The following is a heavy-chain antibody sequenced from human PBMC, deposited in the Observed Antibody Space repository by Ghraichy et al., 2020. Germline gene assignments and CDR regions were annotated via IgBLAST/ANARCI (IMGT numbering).Heavy chain of an antibody. CDR3: ARDPNSSALAYYYGMDV. V-gene: IGHV3-33*01. J-gene: IGHJ6*02. CDR1: GFTFSSYG. CDR2: IWYDGSNK. D-gene: IGHD6-19*01. Sequence: GGSLRLSCAASGFTFSSYGMHWVRQAPGKGLEWVAVIWYDGSNKYYADSVKGRFTISRDNSKNTLYLQMNSLRAEDTAVYYCARDPNSSALAYYYGMDVWGQGTTVTVSS.